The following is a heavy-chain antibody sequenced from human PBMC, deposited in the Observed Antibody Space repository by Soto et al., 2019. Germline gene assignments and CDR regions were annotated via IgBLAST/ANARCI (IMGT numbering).Heavy chain of an antibody. CDR2: ISAYNGNT. CDR1: GYTFTSYG. CDR3: ARGGGYYGSGRIYYYGMDV. J-gene: IGHJ6*02. Sequence: QVQLVQSGAEVKKPGASVKVSCKASGYTFTSYGINWVRQAPGLGLEWMGWISAYNGNTNYAKKLQGRVTMTTDTSTSTAYMELRSLRSDDTAVYYCARGGGYYGSGRIYYYGMDVWGQGTTVTVSS. D-gene: IGHD3-10*01. V-gene: IGHV1-18*04.